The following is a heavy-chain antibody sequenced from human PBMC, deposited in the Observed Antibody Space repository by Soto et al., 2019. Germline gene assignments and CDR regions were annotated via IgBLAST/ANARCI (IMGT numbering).Heavy chain of an antibody. CDR1: GFTFSSHD. Sequence: GGSLRLSCAASGFTFSSHDMSWVRQTPGKGLHWVSGIIGSGRKTYYTDSVRGRFTISRDNSKNTVFLQLNSLRTEDTAVYFCAKNGLNDSPSAIDSGGQGTLVTVSS. D-gene: IGHD1-1*01. CDR2: IIGSGRKT. V-gene: IGHV3-23*01. J-gene: IGHJ4*02. CDR3: AKNGLNDSPSAIDS.